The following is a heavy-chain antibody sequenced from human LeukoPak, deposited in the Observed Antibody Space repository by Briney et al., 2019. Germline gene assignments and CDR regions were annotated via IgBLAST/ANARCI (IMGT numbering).Heavy chain of an antibody. D-gene: IGHD6-19*01. CDR3: ARDWGRRYSSGWYGDFDY. J-gene: IGHJ4*02. V-gene: IGHV3-33*01. CDR1: GFTFSTFG. CDR2: IWYDGSNK. Sequence: GALRLSCGASGFTFSTFGMHWVRQAPGKGLEWVAVIWYDGSNKDYADSVKGRFTISRDNSKNTLYLQMNSLRPEDTAVYYCARDWGRRYSSGWYGDFDYWGQGTLVTVSS.